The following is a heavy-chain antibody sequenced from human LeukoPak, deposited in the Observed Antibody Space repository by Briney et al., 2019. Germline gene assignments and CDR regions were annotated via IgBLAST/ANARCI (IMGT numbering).Heavy chain of an antibody. CDR2: ISWNSGSI. CDR3: AKGRIAARLVYFDY. D-gene: IGHD6-6*01. CDR1: GFTFDDYA. Sequence: PGRSLRLSCAASGFTFDDYAMHWVRHAPGKGLEWVSGISWNSGSIGYADSVKGRFTISRDDAKNSLYLQMNSLTAEDTALYYCAKGRIAARLVYFDYWGQGTLVTVSS. J-gene: IGHJ4*02. V-gene: IGHV3-9*01.